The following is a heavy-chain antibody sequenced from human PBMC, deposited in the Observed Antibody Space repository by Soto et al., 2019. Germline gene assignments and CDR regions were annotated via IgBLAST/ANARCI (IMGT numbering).Heavy chain of an antibody. Sequence: EVQLVESGGGLVQPGGSLRLSCAASGFTFSNYWMSWVRQAPGQGLEWVANINQDGSEKYHVDSVRGRFTISRDNAKNLLLLQMNSLRAEDTAVYYCATRPHDSASSAYLGVFDYWGQGSLVTVSS. V-gene: IGHV3-7*01. CDR2: INQDGSEK. CDR1: GFTFSNYW. CDR3: ATRPHDSASSAYLGVFDY. D-gene: IGHD3-22*01. J-gene: IGHJ4*02.